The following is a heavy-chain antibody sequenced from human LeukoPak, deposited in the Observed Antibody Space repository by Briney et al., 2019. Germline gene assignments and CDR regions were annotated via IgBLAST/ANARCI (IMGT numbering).Heavy chain of an antibody. V-gene: IGHV3-66*02. J-gene: IGHJ4*02. Sequence: GGSLRLSCAASGFTVSSNYMSWVRQAPGKGLGWVSVIYSGGSTYYADSVKGRFTISRDNSKNTLYLQMNSLRAEDTAVYYCARAWGEAVELDYWGQGTLVTVSS. D-gene: IGHD6-19*01. CDR2: IYSGGST. CDR1: GFTVSSNY. CDR3: ARAWGEAVELDY.